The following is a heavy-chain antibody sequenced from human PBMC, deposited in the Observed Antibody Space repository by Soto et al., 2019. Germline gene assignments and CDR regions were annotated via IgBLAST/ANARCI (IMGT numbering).Heavy chain of an antibody. CDR1: GYTLTELS. D-gene: IGHD1-26*01. V-gene: IGHV1-24*01. Sequence: ASVKVSCKVSGYTLTELSMHWVRQAPGKGLEWMGGFDPEDGETIYAQKFQGRVTMTEDTSTDTAYMELSSLRSEDTAVYYCATESVSYDPQRYGMDVWGQGTTVTVSS. CDR2: FDPEDGET. CDR3: ATESVSYDPQRYGMDV. J-gene: IGHJ6*02.